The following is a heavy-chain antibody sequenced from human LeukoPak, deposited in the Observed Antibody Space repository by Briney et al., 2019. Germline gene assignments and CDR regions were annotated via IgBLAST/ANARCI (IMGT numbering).Heavy chain of an antibody. D-gene: IGHD6-19*01. J-gene: IGHJ4*02. CDR1: GASISSSNYY. CDR2: IYYGGSS. Sequence: SETLSLTCIVSGASISSSNYYWGWIRQPPGKGLEWIGSIYYGGSSHYNPSLKSRVTTSVDTSRNLFSLKLSSMTAADTAVYYCARLSSAWYPTFDFWGQGTLVTVSS. CDR3: ARLSSAWYPTFDF. V-gene: IGHV4-39*01.